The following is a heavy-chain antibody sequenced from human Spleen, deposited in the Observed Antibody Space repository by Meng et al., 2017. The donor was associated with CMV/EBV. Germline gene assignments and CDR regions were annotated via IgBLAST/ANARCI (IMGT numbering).Heavy chain of an antibody. CDR2: IASDGSHC. V-gene: IGHV3-30-3*01. J-gene: IGHJ4*02. CDR1: GFTLMSFV. CDR3: ARLALSDY. Sequence: VQRVVSGAGVGQPGRSLRLACAAFGFTLMSFVIHWVGQAPGKGLEWLAIIASDGSHCYYADSVKGRFTISRDSSKNTLYLQMNSLSAEDTAVDYCARLALSDYWGQGTLVTVSS.